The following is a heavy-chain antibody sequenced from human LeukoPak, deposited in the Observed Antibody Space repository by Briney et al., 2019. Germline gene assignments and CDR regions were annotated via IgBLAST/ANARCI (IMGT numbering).Heavy chain of an antibody. CDR3: ARGGWFGELSFGFDY. V-gene: IGHV4-59*01. CDR2: IYYSGST. Sequence: SETPSLTCTVSGGSISSYYWSWIRQPPGKGLEWIGYIYYSGSTNYNPSLKSRVTISVDTSKNQFSLKLSSVTAADTAVYYCARGGWFGELSFGFDYWGQGTLVTVSS. J-gene: IGHJ4*02. D-gene: IGHD3-10*01. CDR1: GGSISSYY.